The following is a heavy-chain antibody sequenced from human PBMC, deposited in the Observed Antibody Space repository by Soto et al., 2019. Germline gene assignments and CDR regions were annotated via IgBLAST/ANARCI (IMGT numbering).Heavy chain of an antibody. J-gene: IGHJ4*02. V-gene: IGHV4-34*01. CDR3: ARNRGIAVAGTNYFDY. D-gene: IGHD6-19*01. CDR2: INHSGST. Sequence: SETLSLTCAVYGGSFSGYYWSWIRQPPGKGLEWIGEINHSGSTNYNPSLKSRVTISVDTSKNQFSLKLSSVTAADTAVYYCARNRGIAVAGTNYFDYWGQGTLVTVSS. CDR1: GGSFSGYY.